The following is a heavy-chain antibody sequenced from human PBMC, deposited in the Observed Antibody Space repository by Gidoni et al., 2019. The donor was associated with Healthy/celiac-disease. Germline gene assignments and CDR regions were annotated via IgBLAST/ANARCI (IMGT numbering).Heavy chain of an antibody. J-gene: IGHJ3*02. Sequence: DPKDGETIYAQKFQGRVTMTEDTSTDTAYMELSSLRSEDTAVYYCAKGSLKQQEMGATYGAAFDIWGQGTMVTVSS. CDR3: AKGSLKQQEMGATYGAAFDI. V-gene: IGHV1-24*01. D-gene: IGHD1-26*01. CDR2: DPKDGET.